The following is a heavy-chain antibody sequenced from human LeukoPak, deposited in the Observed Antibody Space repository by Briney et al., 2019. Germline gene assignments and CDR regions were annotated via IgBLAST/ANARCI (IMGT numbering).Heavy chain of an antibody. CDR2: IIPIFGTA. V-gene: IGHV1-69*05. D-gene: IGHD1-26*01. J-gene: IGHJ4*02. CDR1: GYTFTSYG. Sequence: SVKVSCKASGYTFTSYGISWVRQAPGQGLEWMGGIIPIFGTANYAQKFQGRVTITTDESTSTAYMELSSLRSEDTAVYYCARSLRHVGAISQPFDYWGQGTLVTVSS. CDR3: ARSLRHVGAISQPFDY.